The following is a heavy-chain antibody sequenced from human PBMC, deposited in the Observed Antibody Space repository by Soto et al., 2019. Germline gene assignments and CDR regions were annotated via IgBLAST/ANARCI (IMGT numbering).Heavy chain of an antibody. CDR1: GYSFTEYD. Sequence: QVQLVQSGAEVRKPGASVKVSCKASGYSFTEYDITWVRQASGHGLEWVDWMNPHSGDTGSAEKFQGRVTLTNSTSLKTAYMELNNLTSADTSVYYCARRIWFGELFRDYWGQGTLLIVSS. D-gene: IGHD3-10*01. J-gene: IGHJ4*02. V-gene: IGHV1-8*01. CDR3: ARRIWFGELFRDY. CDR2: MNPHSGDT.